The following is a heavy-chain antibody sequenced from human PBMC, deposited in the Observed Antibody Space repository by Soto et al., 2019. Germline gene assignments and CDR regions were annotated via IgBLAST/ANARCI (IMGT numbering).Heavy chain of an antibody. Sequence: SQTLSLTCAISGDSVSSNSAAWNWIRQSPSRGLEWLGRTYYRSKWYNDYAVSVKSRITINPDTSKNQFSLQLNSVTAADTAVYYCARGDIVVVPEYYFDYWGQGTLVTVSS. CDR3: ARGDIVVVPEYYFDY. CDR1: GDSVSSNSAA. D-gene: IGHD2-2*01. V-gene: IGHV6-1*01. J-gene: IGHJ4*02. CDR2: TYYRSKWYN.